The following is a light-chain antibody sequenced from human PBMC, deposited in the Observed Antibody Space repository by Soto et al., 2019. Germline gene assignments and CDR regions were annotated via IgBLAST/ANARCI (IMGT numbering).Light chain of an antibody. CDR1: SSDVGSYNL. Sequence: QSVLTQPASVSGSPGQSITISCTGTSSDVGSYNLVSWYQQHPGKAPKLMIYEVSKRPSGVSNRFSGSKSGNRASLTISGFQAEDEADYYCCSYAGSSTRFGGGTKVTVL. J-gene: IGLJ3*02. CDR3: CSYAGSSTR. CDR2: EVS. V-gene: IGLV2-23*02.